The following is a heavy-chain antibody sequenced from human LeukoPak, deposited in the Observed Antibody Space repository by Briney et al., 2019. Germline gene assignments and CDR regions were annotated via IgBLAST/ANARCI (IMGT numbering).Heavy chain of an antibody. J-gene: IGHJ4*02. CDR3: ARGSVVAATHDY. CDR1: GYSISSGYY. D-gene: IGHD2-15*01. Sequence: PSETLSLTCAVSGYSISSGYYWGWIRQPPGKGLEWIGSIYHSGSTYYNPSLKSRVTISVDTSENQFSLKLSSVTAADTAVYYCARGSVVAATHDYWGQGTLVTVSS. V-gene: IGHV4-38-2*01. CDR2: IYHSGST.